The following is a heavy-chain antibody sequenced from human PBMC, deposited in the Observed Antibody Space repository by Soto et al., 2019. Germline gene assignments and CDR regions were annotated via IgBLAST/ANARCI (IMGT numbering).Heavy chain of an antibody. CDR3: AKEFGESVFDY. Sequence: QVQLVQSGAEVKKPGSSVKVSCKASGGTFSSYTISWVRQAPGQGLEWMGRIIPILGIANYAQKFQGRVTITADKSTSTAYMELSSLRSEDTAVYYCAKEFGESVFDYWGQGTLVTVSS. J-gene: IGHJ4*02. D-gene: IGHD3-10*01. V-gene: IGHV1-69*02. CDR1: GGTFSSYT. CDR2: IIPILGIA.